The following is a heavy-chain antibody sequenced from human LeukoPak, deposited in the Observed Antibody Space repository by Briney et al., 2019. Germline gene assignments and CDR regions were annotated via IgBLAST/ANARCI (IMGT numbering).Heavy chain of an antibody. D-gene: IGHD2-15*01. V-gene: IGHV1-2*06. J-gene: IGHJ4*02. CDR3: ARGYEGKPGYCRGGSCHDFDY. CDR2: INPNSGGT. CDR1: GYTFTGYY. Sequence: ASVKVSCKASGYTFTGYYMHWVRQAPGQGLEWMGRINPNSGGTNYAQKFQGRVTMTRDTSISTAYMELSRLRSDDTAVYYCARGYEGKPGYCRGGSCHDFDYWGQGTLVTVSS.